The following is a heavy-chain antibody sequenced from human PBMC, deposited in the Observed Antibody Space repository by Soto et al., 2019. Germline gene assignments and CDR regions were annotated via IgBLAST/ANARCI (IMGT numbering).Heavy chain of an antibody. J-gene: IGHJ3*02. CDR2: IYYSGST. V-gene: IGHV4-59*01. CDR3: ARRITYYDILTGPDKDAFDI. Sequence: SETLSLTCTVSGGSLSSYYWSWIRQPPGKGLEWIGYIYYSGSTNYNPSLKSRVTISVDTSKNQFSLKLSSVTAADTAVYYCARRITYYDILTGPDKDAFDIWGQGTMVTVSS. D-gene: IGHD3-9*01. CDR1: GGSLSSYY.